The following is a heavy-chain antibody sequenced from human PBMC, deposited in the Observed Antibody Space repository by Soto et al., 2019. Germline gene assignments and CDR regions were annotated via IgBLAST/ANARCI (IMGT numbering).Heavy chain of an antibody. CDR3: ARAGIAAAGHDAFDI. V-gene: IGHV1-2*04. D-gene: IGHD6-13*01. CDR2: INPNSGGT. J-gene: IGHJ3*02. CDR1: GYTFTGYY. Sequence: QVQLVQSGAEVKKPGASVKVSCKASGYTFTGYYMHWVRQAPGQGLEWMGWINPNSGGTNYAQKFQGWVTMTRDTSISTAYMGLSRLRSDDTAVYYCARAGIAAAGHDAFDIWGQGTMVTVSS.